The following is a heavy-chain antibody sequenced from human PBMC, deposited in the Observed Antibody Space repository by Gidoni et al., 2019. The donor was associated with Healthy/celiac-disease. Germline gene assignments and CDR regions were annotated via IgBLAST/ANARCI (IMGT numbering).Heavy chain of an antibody. D-gene: IGHD6-13*01. J-gene: IGHJ6*02. CDR2: IVVGSGNT. Sequence: QMQLVQSGPEVKKPGTSVKVSCKASGFTFTSSAMQWVRQARGQRLEWIGWIVVGSGNTNYAQKFQERVTITRDMSTSTAYMELSSLRSEDTAVYYCAADSVAAAASEPLYYYYGMDVWGQGTTVTVSS. CDR3: AADSVAAAASEPLYYYYGMDV. CDR1: GFTFTSSA. V-gene: IGHV1-58*02.